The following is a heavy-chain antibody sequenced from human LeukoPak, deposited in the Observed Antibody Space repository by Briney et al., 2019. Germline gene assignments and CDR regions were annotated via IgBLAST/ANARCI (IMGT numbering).Heavy chain of an antibody. J-gene: IGHJ6*01. V-gene: IGHV3-7*01. CDR3: ARAPKSWGDYYYYGMDV. D-gene: IGHD7-27*01. Sequence: GGSLRLSCAASGFTFSSYWMSWVRQAPGKGLEGVANIKQDGSEKYYVDYVKGRFTISRDNAKNDMYLQMNSLRAEDKAVYYCARAPKSWGDYYYYGMDVWGQGTTVTVSS. CDR1: GFTFSSYW. CDR2: IKQDGSEK.